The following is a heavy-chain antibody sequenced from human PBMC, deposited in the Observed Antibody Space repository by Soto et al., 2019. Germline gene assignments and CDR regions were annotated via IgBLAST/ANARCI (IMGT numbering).Heavy chain of an antibody. J-gene: IGHJ5*02. Sequence: SETLSLTCTVSGGSISSSSYYWGWIRQPPGKGLEWIGSIYYSGSTYYNPSLKSRVTISVDTSKTQFSLKLSSVTAADTAVYYCARKSVVVPAAMVRGGGWFDPWGQGTLVTVSS. CDR3: ARKSVVVPAAMVRGGGWFDP. V-gene: IGHV4-39*01. CDR1: GGSISSSSYY. CDR2: IYYSGST. D-gene: IGHD2-2*01.